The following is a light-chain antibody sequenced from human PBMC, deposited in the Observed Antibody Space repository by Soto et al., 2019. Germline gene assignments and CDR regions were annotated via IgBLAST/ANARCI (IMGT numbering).Light chain of an antibody. CDR3: QQCDSSPWT. V-gene: IGKV3-20*01. J-gene: IGKJ1*01. CDR2: GAS. Sequence: EIVLTQSPGTLSLSPGERATLSCRASQSVSSSYLAWYQQKPGQTPRLLIDGASSRATGIPDRFSGSGSGTDFTLTISRLEPEDFAVYYCQQCDSSPWTFGQGTKVEIK. CDR1: QSVSSSY.